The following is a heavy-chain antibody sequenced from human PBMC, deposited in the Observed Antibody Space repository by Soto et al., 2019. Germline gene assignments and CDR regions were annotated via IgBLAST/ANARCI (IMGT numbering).Heavy chain of an antibody. D-gene: IGHD4-17*01. CDR3: ARRAGDSWYFDL. J-gene: IGHJ2*01. CDR1: GGSISKYY. Sequence: QVQLQESGPGLVKPSETLSLTCTVSGGSISKYYWSWIRQPPGKGLEYLGYVYYIGSTRYNPSLKSRITISVDTSKNDFSLRLNSVTAADTAVYYCARRAGDSWYFDLWGRGTLVAVSS. V-gene: IGHV4-59*08. CDR2: VYYIGST.